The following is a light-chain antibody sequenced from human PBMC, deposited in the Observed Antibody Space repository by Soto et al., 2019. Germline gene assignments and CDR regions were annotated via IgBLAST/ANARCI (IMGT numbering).Light chain of an antibody. CDR2: TNN. CDR1: TSNLGGNT. Sequence: QAVVTQPPSVSGTPGHKVSISCSGSTSNLGGNTVNWYQQLPGPAPKLLIYTNNQRPSGVPDRFSGSKSGTSASLAISDLRSEDEAVFYCSAWDDSLNAVGFGGGTKLTVL. CDR3: SAWDDSLNAVG. V-gene: IGLV1-44*01. J-gene: IGLJ2*01.